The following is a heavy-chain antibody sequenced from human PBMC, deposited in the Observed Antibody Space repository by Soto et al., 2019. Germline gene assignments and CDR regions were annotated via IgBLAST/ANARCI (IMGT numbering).Heavy chain of an antibody. Sequence: PSETLSLTCAVSGGSISSGGYSWSWIRQPPGKGLEWIGYIYHSGSTYYNPSLKSRVTISVDRSKNQFSLKLSSVTAADTAVYYCARGLSSPGTDYGYFDYWGTGTLATVSS. V-gene: IGHV4-30-2*01. CDR1: GGSISSGGYS. CDR2: IYHSGST. J-gene: IGHJ4*02. D-gene: IGHD3-16*01. CDR3: ARGLSSPGTDYGYFDY.